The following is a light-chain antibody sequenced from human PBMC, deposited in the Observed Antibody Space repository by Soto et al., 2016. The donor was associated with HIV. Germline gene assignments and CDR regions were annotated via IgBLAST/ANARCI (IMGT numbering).Light chain of an antibody. J-gene: IGKJ2*01. V-gene: IGKV1-39*01. Sequence: DIQMTQSPSSLSASVGERVTITCRASQRIITHLNWYQQKSGKAPSLLIYRASNLHSGVPSRFGGSGSGTDFTLTISSLQPEDVATYYCQQSYTTPPYTFGQGTKLELK. CDR3: QQSYTTPPYT. CDR1: QRIITH. CDR2: RAS.